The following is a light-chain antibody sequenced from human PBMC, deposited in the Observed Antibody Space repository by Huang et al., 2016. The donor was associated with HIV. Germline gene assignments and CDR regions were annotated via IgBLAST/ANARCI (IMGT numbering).Light chain of an antibody. J-gene: IGKJ1*01. V-gene: IGKV1-5*01. CDR2: DAS. CDR3: QQYNSNPWT. Sequence: DIQMAQSPSTLSASVGDRVPITCRASQSISSWLAWYQQKPGKAPKLLIYDASSLESGVPSRFSGSGSGTEFTLTISSLQPDNFATYYCQQYNSNPWTFGQGTKVEIK. CDR1: QSISSW.